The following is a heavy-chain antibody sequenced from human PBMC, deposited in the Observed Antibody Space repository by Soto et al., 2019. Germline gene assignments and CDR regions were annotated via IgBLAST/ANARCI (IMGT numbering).Heavy chain of an antibody. Sequence: SETLSLTCTVSGGSISSSSYYWGWIRQPPGKGLEWIGSIYYSGSTYYNPSLKSRVTISVETSKNQFSLKLSSVTAADTAVYYCARHGLPPLYYSSGWSGGGDYWGQGTLVTVSS. CDR2: IYYSGST. D-gene: IGHD6-19*01. J-gene: IGHJ4*02. CDR1: GGSISSSSYY. V-gene: IGHV4-39*01. CDR3: ARHGLPPLYYSSGWSGGGDY.